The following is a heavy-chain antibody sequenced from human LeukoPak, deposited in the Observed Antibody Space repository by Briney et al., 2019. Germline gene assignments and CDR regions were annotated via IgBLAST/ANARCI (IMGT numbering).Heavy chain of an antibody. CDR1: GFNFSSYS. V-gene: IGHV3-48*01. Sequence: PGGSLRLSCAASGFNFSSYSMNWVRQAPGKGLEWVSYITDRSNTIYYTDSVKGRFTISRDNVKNSLYLQLNSLRAEDTAVYYCARGRYDTSGYSYGGYFYYMDVWGKGTTVTVSS. J-gene: IGHJ6*03. CDR3: ARGRYDTSGYSYGGYFYYMDV. CDR2: ITDRSNTI. D-gene: IGHD3-22*01.